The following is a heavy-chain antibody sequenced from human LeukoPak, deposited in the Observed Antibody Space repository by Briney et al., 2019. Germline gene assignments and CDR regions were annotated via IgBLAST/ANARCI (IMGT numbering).Heavy chain of an antibody. V-gene: IGHV3-7*01. CDR1: GFTFSNFL. CDR3: AQGGATISDY. Sequence: GGALRLSCAVSGFTFSNFLLAWVRPAPGEGVEWVANIKQDGSEKYYADSVKGRFTISRDNAKNSLYLQMNTLRVEDTAVYYCAQGGATISDYWGQGTLVTVSS. J-gene: IGHJ4*02. CDR2: IKQDGSEK. D-gene: IGHD5-12*01.